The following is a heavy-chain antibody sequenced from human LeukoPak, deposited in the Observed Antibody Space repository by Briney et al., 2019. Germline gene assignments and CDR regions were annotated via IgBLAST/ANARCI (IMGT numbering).Heavy chain of an antibody. CDR1: GYSFTNYW. CDR2: IFLSASDT. CDR3: ATYSVTYSKTFDY. Sequence: NAGESLKISCKDSGYSFTNYWIGWVRQMPGKGVEWMGIIFLSASDTRYSPSFQGQVTISADKSISTAYLQWSRLKASDTAMYYCATYSVTYSKTFDYWGQGTLVTVSS. D-gene: IGHD1-26*01. J-gene: IGHJ4*02. V-gene: IGHV5-51*01.